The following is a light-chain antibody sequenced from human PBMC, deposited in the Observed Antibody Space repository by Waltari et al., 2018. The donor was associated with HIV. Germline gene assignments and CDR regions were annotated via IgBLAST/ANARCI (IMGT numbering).Light chain of an antibody. J-gene: IGLJ1*01. CDR2: SNN. Sequence: QSVLTQPPSASGTPGQRVTISCSGSSPNIGRNTVNWYQQLPGTAPKLLIYSNNQRPSGVPDRFSGSKSGTSASLAISGLQSEDEADYYCAAWDDSLNVLYVFGTGTKVTVL. CDR3: AAWDDSLNVLYV. CDR1: SPNIGRNT. V-gene: IGLV1-44*01.